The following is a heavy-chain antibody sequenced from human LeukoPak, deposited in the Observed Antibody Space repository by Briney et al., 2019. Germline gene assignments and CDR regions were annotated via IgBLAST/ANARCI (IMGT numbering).Heavy chain of an antibody. CDR2: INPNSGGT. CDR3: AKQANIVVVVAATRWFDP. CDR1: GYTFTGYY. V-gene: IGHV1-2*02. D-gene: IGHD2-15*01. Sequence: GASVKVSCKASGYTFTGYYMHWVRQAPGQGLEWMGWINPNSGGTNYAQKFQGRVTMTRDTSISTAYMELSRLRSDDTAVYYCAKQANIVVVVAATRWFDPWGQGTLVTVSS. J-gene: IGHJ5*02.